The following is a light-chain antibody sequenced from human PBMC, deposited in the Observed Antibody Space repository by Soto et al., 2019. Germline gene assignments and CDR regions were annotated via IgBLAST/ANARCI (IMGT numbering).Light chain of an antibody. J-gene: IGKJ5*01. Sequence: EIVLTRAPATLSLSPGEKTTLFCRASQSVSSYLAWYQQKPGQAPRLLIYDASNRATGIPARFSGSGSGTDFTLTISSLEPEDFAVYYCQQRSNWPSITFGQGTRLEIK. CDR3: QQRSNWPSIT. CDR1: QSVSSY. CDR2: DAS. V-gene: IGKV3-11*01.